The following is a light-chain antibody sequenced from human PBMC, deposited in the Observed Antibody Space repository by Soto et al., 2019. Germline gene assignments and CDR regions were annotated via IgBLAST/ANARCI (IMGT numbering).Light chain of an antibody. Sequence: EIVMTQSPATLSVSPGERATLSCRASQSISSTLAWYQQKPGQAPRLLISGASTRATGIPARFSGSGSGTEFTLTISSLQSEDFAVYYCQQYNRWPLTFGGGTKVEI. CDR1: QSISST. V-gene: IGKV3-15*01. J-gene: IGKJ4*01. CDR2: GAS. CDR3: QQYNRWPLT.